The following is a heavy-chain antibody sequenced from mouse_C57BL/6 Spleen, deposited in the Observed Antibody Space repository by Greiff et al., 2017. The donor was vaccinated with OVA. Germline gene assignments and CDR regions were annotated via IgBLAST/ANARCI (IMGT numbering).Heavy chain of an antibody. CDR3: ARKSSILLRYWYFDV. CDR2: INPYNGGT. CDR1: GYTFTDYY. Sequence: EVKLQQSGPVLVKPGASVKMSCKASGYTFTDYYMNWVKQSHGKSLEWIGVINPYNGGTSYNQKFKGKATLTVDKSSSTAYMELNSLTSEDSAVYYCARKSSILLRYWYFDVWGTGTTVTVSS. J-gene: IGHJ1*03. V-gene: IGHV1-19*01. D-gene: IGHD1-1*01.